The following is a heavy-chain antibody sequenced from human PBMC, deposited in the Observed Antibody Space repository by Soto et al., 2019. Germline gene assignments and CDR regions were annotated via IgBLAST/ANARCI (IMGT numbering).Heavy chain of an antibody. CDR3: ARGESLDFWSGYPAGFDY. CDR2: INHSGST. V-gene: IGHV4-34*01. Sequence: PSETLCLTCAVYGGSFSDYDWSWIRQPPGKGLEWIGEINHSGSTNYNPSLKSRVTISVDTSKNQFSLKLSSVTAADTAVYYCARGESLDFWSGYPAGFDYWGQGTLVTVSS. D-gene: IGHD3-3*01. J-gene: IGHJ4*02. CDR1: GGSFSDYD.